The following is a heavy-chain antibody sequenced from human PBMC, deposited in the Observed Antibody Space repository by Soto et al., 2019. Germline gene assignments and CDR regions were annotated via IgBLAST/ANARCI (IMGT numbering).Heavy chain of an antibody. CDR3: ARGRRRAYYDFWSGYSWFDP. V-gene: IGHV1-8*01. CDR1: GYTFTSYD. Sequence: GASVKVSCKASGYTFTSYDINWVRQATGQGLEWMGWMNPNSGNTGYAQKFQGRVTMTRNTSISTAYMELSSLRSEDTAVYYCARGRRRAYYDFWSGYSWFDPWGQGTLVTVSS. J-gene: IGHJ5*02. CDR2: MNPNSGNT. D-gene: IGHD3-3*01.